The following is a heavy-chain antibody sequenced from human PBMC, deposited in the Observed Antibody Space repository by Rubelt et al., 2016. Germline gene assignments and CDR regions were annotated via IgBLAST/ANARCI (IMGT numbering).Heavy chain of an antibody. J-gene: IGHJ4*02. V-gene: IGHV4-38-2*02. D-gene: IGHD6-13*01. CDR1: GYTISSGYF. Sequence: QVQLQESGPGLVQPSETLSLTCTVSGYTISSGYFWGWIRQPPGKGLEWIGSIYHSGSTYYNPSPEGRVTISVDTSKIQFSRKLSSVTAADTAVYYCARLVGIAAAGHFDYWGQGTLVTVSS. CDR2: IYHSGST. CDR3: ARLVGIAAAGHFDY.